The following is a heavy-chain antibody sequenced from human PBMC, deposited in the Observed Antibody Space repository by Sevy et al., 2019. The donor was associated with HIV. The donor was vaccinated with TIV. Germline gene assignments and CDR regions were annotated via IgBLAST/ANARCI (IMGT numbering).Heavy chain of an antibody. V-gene: IGHV3-23*01. CDR3: AREGCTKPHDY. CDR2: LSFGCGEI. D-gene: IGHD2-8*01. CDR1: GFTFSKYS. J-gene: IGHJ4*02. Sequence: GGSLRLSCAASGFTFSKYSISWVRQPPGKGLEWVSTLSFGCGEINYADSVKGRFTISRENSKSSVYLQMNNLRPEDTAVYYCAREGCTKPHDYWGQGTLVTVSS.